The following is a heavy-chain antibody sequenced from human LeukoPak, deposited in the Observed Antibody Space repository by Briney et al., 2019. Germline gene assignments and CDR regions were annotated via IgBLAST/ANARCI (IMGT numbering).Heavy chain of an antibody. D-gene: IGHD6-6*01. CDR2: IHVDGTTT. J-gene: IGHJ3*01. CDR1: GLTLSSSW. CDR3: AKAGYSTSSLAFDL. Sequence: GSLRLSCAASGLTLSSSWIHWVRQAPGKELVWVSSIHVDGTTTRYADSVKGRFTISRDNAKNTLYLQMNNLRAEDTAVYYCAKAGYSTSSLAFDLWGQGTMVTVSS. V-gene: IGHV3-74*01.